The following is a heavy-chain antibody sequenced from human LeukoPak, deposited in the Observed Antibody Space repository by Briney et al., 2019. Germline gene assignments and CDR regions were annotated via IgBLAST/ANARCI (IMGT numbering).Heavy chain of an antibody. CDR2: IKQDGSEK. J-gene: IGHJ4*02. CDR1: GFTFSSYW. V-gene: IGHV3-7*03. D-gene: IGHD3-9*01. Sequence: PGGSLRLSCAASGFTFSSYWMSWVRQAPGKGLEWVANIKQDGSEKYYVDSVKGRFTISRDNAKNSLYLQMNSLRAEDMALYYCAKGAYDILTGYHDYWGQGTLVTVSS. CDR3: AKGAYDILTGYHDY.